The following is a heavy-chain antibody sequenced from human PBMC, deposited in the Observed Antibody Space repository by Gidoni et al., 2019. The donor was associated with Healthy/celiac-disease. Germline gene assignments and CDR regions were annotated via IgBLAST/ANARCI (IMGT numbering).Heavy chain of an antibody. Sequence: QLQLQESGPGLVKPSETLSLTCTVSGGSISSSSYYWGWIRQPPGKGLEWIGSIYYSGSTYYNPSRKSRVTISVDTSKNQFSLKLSSVTAADTAVYYCARERSPDYYDSSGYIFDYWGQGTLVTGSS. J-gene: IGHJ4*02. CDR2: IYYSGST. CDR1: GGSISSSSYY. D-gene: IGHD3-22*01. V-gene: IGHV4-39*07. CDR3: ARERSPDYYDSSGYIFDY.